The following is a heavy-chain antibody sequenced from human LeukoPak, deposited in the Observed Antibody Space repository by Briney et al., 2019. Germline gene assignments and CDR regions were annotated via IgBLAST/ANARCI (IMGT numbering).Heavy chain of an antibody. CDR1: GYSFSIYG. Sequence: GASVQVSCKASGYSFSIYGITWARQAPGQGLEYLGWIGASDGTTNYAQKVQDRVTMTTDTSTSTAYLELRSLRSEDTAVYYCARCGAAVTTHFSHWGQGTLVTVSS. V-gene: IGHV1-18*01. CDR3: ARCGAAVTTHFSH. CDR2: IGASDGTT. J-gene: IGHJ4*02. D-gene: IGHD4-17*01.